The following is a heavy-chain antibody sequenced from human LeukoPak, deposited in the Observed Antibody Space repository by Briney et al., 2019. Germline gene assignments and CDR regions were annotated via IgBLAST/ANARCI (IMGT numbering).Heavy chain of an antibody. CDR3: ARPAMPCTSSNCYYYFDN. CDR1: GFTFNTYD. CDR2: ISASGTT. D-gene: IGHD2-15*01. V-gene: IGHV3-23*01. J-gene: IGHJ4*02. Sequence: GRSLRLSCAASGFTFNTYDMHWVRQAPGKGLQWVSAISASGTTNYADSVKGHFTVSRDNSKNTLYLQMNSLRAEDTALYYCARPAMPCTSSNCYYYFDNWGQGTLVTVSS.